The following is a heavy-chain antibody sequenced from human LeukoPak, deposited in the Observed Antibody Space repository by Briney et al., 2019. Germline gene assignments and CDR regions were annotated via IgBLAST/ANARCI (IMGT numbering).Heavy chain of an antibody. D-gene: IGHD1-26*01. V-gene: IGHV1-69*06. J-gene: IGHJ4*02. CDR2: IITIFGTT. CDR3: ARGQRGGSHYYFDY. Sequence: SVKVSCKASGDSFSMYAISWMRQAPGQGLEWMGGIITIFGTTNYAQTFQGRVTITADKSTSTAFMELSSLRSDDTAVYYCARGQRGGSHYYFDYWGQGTLVTVSS. CDR1: GDSFSMYA.